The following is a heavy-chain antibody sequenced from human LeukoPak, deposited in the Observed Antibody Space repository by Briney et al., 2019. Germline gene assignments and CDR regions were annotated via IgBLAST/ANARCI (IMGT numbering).Heavy chain of an antibody. V-gene: IGHV1-8*01. CDR2: MNPNSGNT. CDR3: ARDSENYGGNSDY. CDR1: GYTFTSYD. Sequence: ASVKVSCKASGYTFTSYDINWVRQATGQGLEWMGWMNPNSGNTGYAQKFQGRVTMTRNTSISTAYMELSSLGSEDTAVYYCARDSENYGGNSDYWGQGTLVTVSS. D-gene: IGHD4-23*01. J-gene: IGHJ4*02.